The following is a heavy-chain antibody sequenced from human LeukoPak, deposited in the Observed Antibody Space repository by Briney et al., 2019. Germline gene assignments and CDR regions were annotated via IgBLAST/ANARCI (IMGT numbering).Heavy chain of an antibody. V-gene: IGHV4-39*07. CDR2: IYYSGST. CDR1: GGSISSSSYY. CDR3: ARDSSGWYHWFDP. D-gene: IGHD6-19*01. Sequence: SETLSLTCTVSGGSISSSSYYWGWIRQPPGKGLEWIGSIYYSGSTYYNPSLKSRVTISVDTSKNQFSLKLSSVTAADTAVYYCARDSSGWYHWFDPWGQGTLVTASS. J-gene: IGHJ5*02.